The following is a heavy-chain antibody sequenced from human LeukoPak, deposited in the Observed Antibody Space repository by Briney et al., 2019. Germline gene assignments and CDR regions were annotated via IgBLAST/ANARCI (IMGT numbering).Heavy chain of an antibody. CDR2: IYYSGST. J-gene: IGHJ4*02. D-gene: IGHD3-10*01. Sequence: SETLSLTCTVSGGSISSYYWSWIRQPAGKGLEWIGSIYYSGSTYYNPSLKSRVTISVDTSKNQFSLKLSSVTAADTAVYYCARGVRDYGSGSSAFDYWGQGTLVTVSS. CDR1: GGSISSYY. V-gene: IGHV4-59*08. CDR3: ARGVRDYGSGSSAFDY.